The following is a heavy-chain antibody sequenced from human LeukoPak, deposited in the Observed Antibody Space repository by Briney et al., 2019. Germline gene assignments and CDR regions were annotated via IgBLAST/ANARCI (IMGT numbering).Heavy chain of an antibody. J-gene: IGHJ4*02. V-gene: IGHV4-30-4*01. Sequence: SETLSLTRTVSGGSISNADYYWSWIRQAPGKGLEWIGYIHHSGSTYYNPSLKSPATISVDTSKNQFSLKLSLVTAADTVVYYRASGVLTGPLDFWGPGTLVTASS. CDR2: IHHSGST. CDR1: GGSISNADYY. D-gene: IGHD3-9*01. CDR3: ASGVLTGPLDF.